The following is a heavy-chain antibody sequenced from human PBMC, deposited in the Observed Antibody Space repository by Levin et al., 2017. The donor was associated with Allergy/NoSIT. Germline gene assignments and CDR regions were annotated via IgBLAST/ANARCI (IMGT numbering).Heavy chain of an antibody. CDR1: GYTFNNYG. CDR2: ISAYNGKT. D-gene: IGHD1-1*01. V-gene: IGHV1-18*01. CDR3: ARDSYRTNYYGMDV. Sequence: ASVKVSCKASGYTFNNYGISWVRQAPGQGLEWMGWISAYNGKTNYVQKLQGRVTMTTDTSTSTAYMELRSLRSDDTAVYYCARDSYRTNYYGMDVWGQGTTVTVSS. J-gene: IGHJ6*02.